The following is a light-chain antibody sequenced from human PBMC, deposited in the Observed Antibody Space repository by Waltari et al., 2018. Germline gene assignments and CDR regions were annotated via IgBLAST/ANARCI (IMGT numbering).Light chain of an antibody. V-gene: IGLV2-14*03. Sequence: QSALTQPASVSGSPGQSITLSCTGTSSDVGGYDYVSWYQQHPGKPPKLIIYDVSNRPSGVSDRFSGSKSGNTASLTISALQAEDEAEYFCTSFTSIATRVFGGGTKLTVL. CDR2: DVS. CDR3: TSFTSIATRV. CDR1: SSDVGGYDY. J-gene: IGLJ2*01.